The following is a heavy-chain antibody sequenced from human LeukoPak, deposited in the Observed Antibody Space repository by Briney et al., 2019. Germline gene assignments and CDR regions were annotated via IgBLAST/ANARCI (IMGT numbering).Heavy chain of an antibody. J-gene: IGHJ4*02. CDR2: ISYDGSNK. CDR1: GFTFSSYA. Sequence: GGSLRLSCAASGFTFSSYAMHWVRQAPGKGLEWVAVISYDGSNKYYADSVKGRFTISRDNSKNALYLQMNSLRAEDTAVYCCARIAVFPPGYWGQGTLVTVSS. V-gene: IGHV3-30*04. CDR3: ARIAVFPPGY. D-gene: IGHD1-14*01.